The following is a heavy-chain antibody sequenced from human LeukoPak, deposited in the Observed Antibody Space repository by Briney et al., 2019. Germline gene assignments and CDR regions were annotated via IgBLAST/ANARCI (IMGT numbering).Heavy chain of an antibody. CDR1: GFTFSSYA. D-gene: IGHD2-15*01. V-gene: IGHV3-23*01. J-gene: IGHJ5*02. Sequence: GGSLRLSCAASGFTFSSYAMSWVRQAPGKGLEWVSSISGSGGNTYYADSVKGRFTISRDNSKNTLYLQMNSLRAEDTAVSYCGKLGIVVVVAATTWFHPWGQGTLVTVPS. CDR3: GKLGIVVVVAATTWFHP. CDR2: ISGSGGNT.